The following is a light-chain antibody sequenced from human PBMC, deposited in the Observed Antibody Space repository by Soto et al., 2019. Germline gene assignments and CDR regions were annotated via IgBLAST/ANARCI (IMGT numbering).Light chain of an antibody. V-gene: IGKV3-20*01. Sequence: EIVLTQSPGTLSLSPGERATLSCRASQSVSTSYLAWYQQKPGQAPRLLIYGASTRVTGIPVRFSGSGSGIVFTLTISRLEPEDFAVYYCQQDGGTLQWTFGQGTKVEIK. CDR1: QSVSTSY. CDR3: QQDGGTLQWT. J-gene: IGKJ1*01. CDR2: GAS.